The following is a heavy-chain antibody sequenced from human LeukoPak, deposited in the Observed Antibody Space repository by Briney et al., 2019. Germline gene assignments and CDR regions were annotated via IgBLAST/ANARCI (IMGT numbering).Heavy chain of an antibody. CDR3: ASGLMVYAMTD. Sequence: SETLSLTCTVSGGSISSYYWSWIRQPPGKGLGWIGYIDYSGSTNYNPSLKSRVTISVDTSKNQFSLKLTSVTAADTAVYYCASGLMVYAMTDWGQGTLVTVSS. CDR2: IDYSGST. V-gene: IGHV4-59*01. J-gene: IGHJ4*02. D-gene: IGHD2-8*01. CDR1: GGSISSYY.